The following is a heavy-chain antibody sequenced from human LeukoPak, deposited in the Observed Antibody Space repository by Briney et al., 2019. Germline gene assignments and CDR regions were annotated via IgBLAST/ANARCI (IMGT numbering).Heavy chain of an antibody. CDR1: GGSISTYY. CDR3: ARDPAGGGALDL. J-gene: IGHJ3*01. V-gene: IGHV4-59*01. CDR2: FYYSGST. D-gene: IGHD3-10*01. Sequence: SETLSLTCTVSGGSISTYYWSWIRQPPGKGLECIGYFYYSGSTNYNPSPKSRVTITVATSKNQFSLNLISVTAADTAVYYCARDPAGGGALDLWGQGTMVTVSS.